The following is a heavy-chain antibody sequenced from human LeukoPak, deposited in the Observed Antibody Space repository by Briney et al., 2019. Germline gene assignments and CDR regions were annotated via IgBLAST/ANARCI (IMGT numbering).Heavy chain of an antibody. CDR3: AKCLLGGGSYEFDY. CDR1: GFTFSSYA. V-gene: IGHV3-23*01. CDR2: ISGSGGST. J-gene: IGHJ4*02. Sequence: GGSLRLSCAASGFTFSSYAMSWVRQAPGKGLEWASAISGSGGSTYYADSVKGRFTISRDNSKNTLYLQMNSLRAEDTAVYYCAKCLLGGGSYEFDYWGQGTLVTVSS. D-gene: IGHD1-26*01.